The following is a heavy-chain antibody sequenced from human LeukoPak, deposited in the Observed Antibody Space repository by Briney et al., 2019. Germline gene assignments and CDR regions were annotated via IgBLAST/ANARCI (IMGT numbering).Heavy chain of an antibody. CDR1: GFTFSSYG. CDR3: AKGPVYDSSGYYSGHFDY. CDR2: ISYDGSNK. Sequence: GRSLRLSCAASGFTFSSYGMHWVRQAPGKGLEWVAVISYDGSNKYYADSVKGRFTISRDNSKNTLYLQMNSLRAEDTAVYYCAKGPVYDSSGYYSGHFDYWGQGTLVTVSS. D-gene: IGHD3-22*01. V-gene: IGHV3-30*18. J-gene: IGHJ4*02.